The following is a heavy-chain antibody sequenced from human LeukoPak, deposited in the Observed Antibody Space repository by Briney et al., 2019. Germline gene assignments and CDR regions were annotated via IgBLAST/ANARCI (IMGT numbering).Heavy chain of an antibody. CDR3: ARLAVAQSLSPVLYYYYYYMDV. J-gene: IGHJ6*03. V-gene: IGHV5-51*01. Sequence: GESLKISCKGSGYSFTSYWIGWVRQMPGKGLEWMGIIYPGDSDTRYSPSFQGQVTISADKSISTAYLQWSSLKASDTAMYYCARLAVAQSLSPVLYYYYYYMDVWGKGTTVTISS. CDR2: IYPGDSDT. CDR1: GYSFTSYW. D-gene: IGHD6-19*01.